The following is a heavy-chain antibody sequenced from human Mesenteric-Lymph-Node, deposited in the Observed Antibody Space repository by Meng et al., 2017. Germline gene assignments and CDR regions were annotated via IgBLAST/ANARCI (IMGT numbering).Heavy chain of an antibody. V-gene: IGHV3-15*01. CDR2: IKSKTDGGTT. CDR1: GFTFSNAW. Sequence: GGSLRLSCAASGFTFSNAWMSWVRQAPGKGLEWVGRIKSKTDGGTTDYAAPVKGRFTISRDDSKNTLYLQMNSLKTEDTAVYYCTTRHRITIFGVDYWGQGTLVTVSS. D-gene: IGHD3-3*01. J-gene: IGHJ4*02. CDR3: TTRHRITIFGVDY.